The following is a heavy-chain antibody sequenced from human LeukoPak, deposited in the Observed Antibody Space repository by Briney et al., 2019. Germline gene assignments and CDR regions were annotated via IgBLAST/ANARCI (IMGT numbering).Heavy chain of an antibody. V-gene: IGHV1-8*01. CDR3: ARGRGIAAAGDFDY. J-gene: IGHJ4*02. CDR1: GYTFTSYD. D-gene: IGHD6-13*01. Sequence: ASVKVSCKASGYTFTSYDTNWVRQATGQGLEWMGWMNPNSGNTGYAQKFQGRVTMTRNTSISTAYMELSSLRSEDTAVYYCARGRGIAAAGDFDYWGQGTLVTVSS. CDR2: MNPNSGNT.